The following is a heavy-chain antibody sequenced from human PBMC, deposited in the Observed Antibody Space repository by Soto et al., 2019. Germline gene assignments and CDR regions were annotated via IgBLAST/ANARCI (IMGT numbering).Heavy chain of an antibody. J-gene: IGHJ4*02. Sequence: GGSLRLSCAASGFTFSDHYMDWVRQAPGKGLEWVGRTRNKANSYTTEYAASVKGRFTISRDDSKNSLYLQMNSLKTEDTAVYYCARAALRGAGYFDYWGQGTLVTVSS. CDR1: GFTFSDHY. D-gene: IGHD3-10*01. V-gene: IGHV3-72*01. CDR3: ARAALRGAGYFDY. CDR2: TRNKANSYTT.